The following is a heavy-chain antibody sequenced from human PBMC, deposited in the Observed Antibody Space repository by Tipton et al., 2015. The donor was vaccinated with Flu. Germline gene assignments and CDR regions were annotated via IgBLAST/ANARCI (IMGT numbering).Heavy chain of an antibody. CDR2: IYPGDSDA. V-gene: IGHV5-51*01. CDR1: GYTFTNYW. CDR3: ARLTYTSSYFLFDS. J-gene: IGHJ4*02. D-gene: IGHD6-6*01. Sequence: VQLVQSGAEVKKPGESLKISCKGSGYTFTNYWIGWVRQMSGKGLEWMGIIYPGDSDARYSPSFEGQVIFSADKSTNTAYLQWSGLTASDTAKYYCARLTYTSSYFLFDSWGQGTLVTVSS.